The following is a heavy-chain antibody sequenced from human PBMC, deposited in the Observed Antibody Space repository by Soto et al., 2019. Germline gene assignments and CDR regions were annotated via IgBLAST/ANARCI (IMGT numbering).Heavy chain of an antibody. CDR1: GGSISSSSYY. Sequence: SETLSLTCTVSGGSISSSSYYWGWIRQPPGKGLEWIGSIYYSGSTYYNPSLKSRVTISVDTSKNQFSLKLSSVTAADTAVYYCASDAYCGGDCYSPSWGQGTLVTVSS. J-gene: IGHJ4*02. CDR2: IYYSGST. CDR3: ASDAYCGGDCYSPS. V-gene: IGHV4-39*01. D-gene: IGHD2-21*02.